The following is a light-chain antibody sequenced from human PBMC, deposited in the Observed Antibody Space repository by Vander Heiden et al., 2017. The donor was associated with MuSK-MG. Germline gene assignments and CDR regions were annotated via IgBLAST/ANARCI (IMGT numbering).Light chain of an antibody. CDR2: GNS. CDR3: QSYDSSLSGSGVV. Sequence: QSVLTQPPSVPGAPGQRVTISRTGSSSNIGAGYDVHGYQQLPGTAPKLLVYGNSNRPSGVPDRFSGSKSGTSASLAITGLQAEDEADYYCQSYDSSLSGSGVVFGGGTKLTVL. CDR1: SSNIGAGYD. V-gene: IGLV1-40*01. J-gene: IGLJ2*01.